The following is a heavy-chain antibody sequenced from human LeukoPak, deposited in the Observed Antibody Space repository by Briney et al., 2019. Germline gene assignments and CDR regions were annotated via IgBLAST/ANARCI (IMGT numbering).Heavy chain of an antibody. CDR2: VKQDESSN. V-gene: IGHV3-7*01. CDR3: VRDYDGDLDY. Sequence: GGSLRLSCAASGFTFSHYWMAWVRQAPGKGPEWVANVKQDESSNFYADSVKGRFTISRDNAKNSLYLQMNGLRVEDTALYYCVRDYDGDLDYWGQGTLVTVSS. D-gene: IGHD4-23*01. J-gene: IGHJ4*02. CDR1: GFTFSHYW.